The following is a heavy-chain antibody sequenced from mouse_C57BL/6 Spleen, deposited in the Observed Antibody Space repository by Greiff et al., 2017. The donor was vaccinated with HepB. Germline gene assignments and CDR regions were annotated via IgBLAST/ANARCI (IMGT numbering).Heavy chain of an antibody. J-gene: IGHJ2*01. CDR3: ARDYDYDDDFDY. V-gene: IGHV1-82*01. CDR1: GYAFSSSW. D-gene: IGHD2-4*01. Sequence: VQLQQSGPELVKPGASVQISCKASGYAFSSSWMNWVKQRPGKGLEWIGRIYPGDGDANYNGKFKGKATLTADKSSSTAYMHLSSLTSEDSAVYFCARDYDYDDDFDYWGQGTTLTVSS. CDR2: IYPGDGDA.